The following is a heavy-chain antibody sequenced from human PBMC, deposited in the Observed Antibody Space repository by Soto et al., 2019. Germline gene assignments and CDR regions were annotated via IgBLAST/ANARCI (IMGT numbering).Heavy chain of an antibody. CDR3: AKVFYYYDSSGYYYFDY. V-gene: IGHV3-23*01. Sequence: GGSLRLSCAASGFTFSSYAVSWVRQAPGKGPEWISSISGSGSTIYYADSVNGRFTISRDNSKNTLYLQMSSLRAEDTAVYYCAKVFYYYDSSGYYYFDYWGQGTLVTVSS. CDR1: GFTFSSYA. CDR2: ISGSGSTI. J-gene: IGHJ4*02. D-gene: IGHD3-22*01.